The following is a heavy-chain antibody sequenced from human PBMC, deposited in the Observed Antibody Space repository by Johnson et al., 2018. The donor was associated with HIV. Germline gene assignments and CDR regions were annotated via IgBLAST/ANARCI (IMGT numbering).Heavy chain of an antibody. Sequence: VQLVESGGGLVQPGGSLRLSCAASGFTFSSYDMHWVRQATGKGLEWVSAIGTAGDTYYPGSVKGRFTISRENAKNSLYLQMHSLRAGDTAVYYCARGPPLQWELRGNAFDIWGQGTMVTVSS. CDR3: ARGPPLQWELRGNAFDI. CDR1: GFTFSSYD. V-gene: IGHV3-13*01. J-gene: IGHJ3*02. D-gene: IGHD1-26*01. CDR2: IGTAGDT.